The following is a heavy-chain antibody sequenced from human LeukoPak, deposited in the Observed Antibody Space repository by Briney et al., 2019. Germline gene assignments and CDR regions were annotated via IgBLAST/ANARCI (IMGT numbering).Heavy chain of an antibody. D-gene: IGHD3-22*01. CDR2: ISAYNGNT. CDR3: ARDYRPGRYYYDSSGYSDWFDP. J-gene: IGHJ5*02. Sequence: ASVKVSCKASGYTFTSYGISWVRQAPGQGLEWMGLISAYNGNTNYAQKLQGRVTMTTDTSTSTAYMELRSLISDDTAVYYCARDYRPGRYYYDSSGYSDWFDPWGQGTLVTVSS. CDR1: GYTFTSYG. V-gene: IGHV1-18*01.